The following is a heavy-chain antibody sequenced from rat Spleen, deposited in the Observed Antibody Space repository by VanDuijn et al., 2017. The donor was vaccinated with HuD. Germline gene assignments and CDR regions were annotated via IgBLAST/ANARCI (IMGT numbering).Heavy chain of an antibody. V-gene: IGHV5-27*01. CDR1: GFIFRKYD. CDR2: ISPSGGST. CDR3: TRRGYNYYFDY. J-gene: IGHJ2*01. D-gene: IGHD1-4*01. Sequence: EVQLVESGGGLVQPGRSLKISCTASGFIFRKYDMAWVRQAPTKGLEWVASISPSGGSTYYRDSVKGRFIVSRDNAKTTLYLQMDSLRSEDTATYYCTRRGYNYYFDYWGQGVMVTVSS.